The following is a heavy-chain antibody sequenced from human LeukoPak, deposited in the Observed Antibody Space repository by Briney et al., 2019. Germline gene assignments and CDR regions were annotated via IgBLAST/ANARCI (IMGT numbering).Heavy chain of an antibody. CDR1: GFTFSSYA. Sequence: PGRSLRLSCAASGFTFSSYAMHWVRQAPGKGLEGVAVISYDGSNKYYADSVKGRFTISRDNSKNTLYLQMNSLRAEDTAVYYCASLEMATPPPPRDAFDIWGQGTMVTVSS. J-gene: IGHJ3*02. CDR3: ASLEMATPPPPRDAFDI. CDR2: ISYDGSNK. V-gene: IGHV3-30-3*01. D-gene: IGHD5-24*01.